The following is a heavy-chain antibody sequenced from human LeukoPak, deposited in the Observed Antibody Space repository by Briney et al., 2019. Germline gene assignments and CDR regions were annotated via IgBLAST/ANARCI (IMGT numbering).Heavy chain of an antibody. J-gene: IGHJ4*02. V-gene: IGHV3-23*01. CDR1: GFSLSNYD. CDR2: LSGSGSST. Sequence: GGSLRLSCAASGFSLSNYDMSWVRQAPGRGLEWVSSLSGSGSSTYYADSVKGRFTISRDRSTNTLYVQMNSLRAEDTAVYYCAKFDYGDYWGQGTLVTVSS. CDR3: AKFDYGDY.